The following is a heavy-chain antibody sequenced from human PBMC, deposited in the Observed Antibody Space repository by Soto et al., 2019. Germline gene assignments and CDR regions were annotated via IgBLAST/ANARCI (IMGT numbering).Heavy chain of an antibody. J-gene: IGHJ5*02. CDR3: AKDIEPIVGATTNNWFDP. D-gene: IGHD1-26*01. CDR2: ISYDGSNK. V-gene: IGHV3-30*18. CDR1: GFTFSSYG. Sequence: GGSLRLSCAASGFTFSSYGMHWVRQAPGKGLEWVAVISYDGSNKYYADSVKGRFTISRDNSKNTLYLQMNSLRAEDTAVYYCAKDIEPIVGATTNNWFDPWGQGTLVTVSS.